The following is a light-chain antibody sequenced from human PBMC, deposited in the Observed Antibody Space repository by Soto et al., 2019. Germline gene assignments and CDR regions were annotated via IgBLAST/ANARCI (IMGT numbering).Light chain of an antibody. CDR3: MQALQTRT. V-gene: IGKV2-28*01. CDR2: SGS. CDR1: QSLLHSNGYNY. Sequence: DLVMTQSPLSLPVTPGEPASISCRSSQSLLHSNGYNYLDWYLQKPGQSPQLLIYSGSNRASGVPDRFSGSGSGTDFTLKISRVEAEDVGVYYCMQALQTRTFGQGTKVEIK. J-gene: IGKJ1*01.